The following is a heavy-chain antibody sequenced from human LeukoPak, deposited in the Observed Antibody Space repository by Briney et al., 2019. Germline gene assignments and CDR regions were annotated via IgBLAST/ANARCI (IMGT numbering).Heavy chain of an antibody. CDR1: GGTSNSHA. J-gene: IGHJ4*02. CDR2: IIPIFGTA. V-gene: IGHV1-69*05. Sequence: SVKVSCKASGGTSNSHAISWVRQAPGQGLEWMGGIIPIFGTANHAQKFQGRVTITTDESTSTAYMELSSLRSEDTAVYYCARVSLNYYDSSGYFDYWGQGTLVTVSS. D-gene: IGHD3-22*01. CDR3: ARVSLNYYDSSGYFDY.